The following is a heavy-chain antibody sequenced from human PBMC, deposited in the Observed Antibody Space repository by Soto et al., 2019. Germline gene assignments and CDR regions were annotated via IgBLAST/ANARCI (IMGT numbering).Heavy chain of an antibody. V-gene: IGHV3-23*01. CDR3: AKERWAGYATDV. CDR2: ISSSGGST. Sequence: GGSLRLSCAASGFTFTTYWMHWVRQVPGKGLEWVSTISSSGGSTYYADSVKGRFTISRDNSKNTLYLQMNSLRAEDTAVYYCAKERWAGYATDVWGQGTTVTVSS. CDR1: GFTFTTYW. D-gene: IGHD1-26*01. J-gene: IGHJ6*02.